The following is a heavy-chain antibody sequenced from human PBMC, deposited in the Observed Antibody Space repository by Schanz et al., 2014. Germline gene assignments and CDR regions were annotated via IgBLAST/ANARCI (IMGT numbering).Heavy chain of an antibody. CDR3: ARLGTGMAVAGSVIDSYYYYMDV. Sequence: QVQLVQSGAEVKKPGASVKVSCKTSGYAFSDYGITWVRQATGQGLEWMGWMNPNSGNTGYAQKFQGRVTMTRNTSISTAYMELSSLRSEDTAVYYCARLGTGMAVAGSVIDSYYYYMDVWGEGTTVTVSS. CDR2: MNPNSGNT. J-gene: IGHJ6*03. V-gene: IGHV1-8*02. D-gene: IGHD6-19*01. CDR1: GYAFSDYG.